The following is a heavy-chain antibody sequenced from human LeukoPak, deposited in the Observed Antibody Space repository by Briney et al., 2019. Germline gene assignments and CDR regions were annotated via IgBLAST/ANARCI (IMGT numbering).Heavy chain of an antibody. Sequence: SVKVSCKASGGTFSSYAISWVRQAPGQGLEWMGRIIPIFGTANYAQKFQGRVTITTDESTSTAYMELSSLRSEDTAVYYCTRTGNGGNFVGWGQRTLVTVSS. CDR3: TRTGNGGNFVG. J-gene: IGHJ4*02. CDR1: GGTFSSYA. CDR2: IIPIFGTA. D-gene: IGHD4-23*01. V-gene: IGHV1-69*05.